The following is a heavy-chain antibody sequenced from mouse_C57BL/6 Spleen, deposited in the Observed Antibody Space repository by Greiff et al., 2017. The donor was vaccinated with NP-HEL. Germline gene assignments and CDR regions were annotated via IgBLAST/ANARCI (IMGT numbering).Heavy chain of an antibody. CDR3: ATPTTDYAMDY. CDR2: IDPEDGET. CDR1: GFNIKDYY. Sequence: EVQLQQSGAELVKPGASVKLSCTASGFNIKDYYMHWVKQRTEQGLEWIGRIDPEDGETKYAQKFQGKATITADTSSNTAYLQLSSLTSEDTAVYYCATPTTDYAMDYWGQGTSVTVSS. D-gene: IGHD1-1*01. J-gene: IGHJ4*01. V-gene: IGHV14-2*01.